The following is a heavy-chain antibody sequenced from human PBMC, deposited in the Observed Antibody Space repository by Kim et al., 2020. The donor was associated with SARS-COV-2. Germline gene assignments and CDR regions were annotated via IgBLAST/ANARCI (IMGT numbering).Heavy chain of an antibody. CDR2: IRSKAYGGTT. V-gene: IGHV3-49*03. CDR1: GFTFGDYA. D-gene: IGHD3-22*01. J-gene: IGHJ2*01. CDR3: TRDRARRTTLTVVVRHSWYFDL. Sequence: GGSLRLSCTASGFTFGDYAMSWFRQAPGKGLEWVGFIRSKAYGGTTEYATSVKGRFTISRDDSKSIAYLQMNSLQTEDTAMYYCTRDRARRTTLTVVVRHSWYFDLWGRGTLVTVSS.